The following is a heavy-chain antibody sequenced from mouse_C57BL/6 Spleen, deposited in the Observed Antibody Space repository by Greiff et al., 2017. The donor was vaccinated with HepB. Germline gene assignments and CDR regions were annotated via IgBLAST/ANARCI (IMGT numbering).Heavy chain of an antibody. CDR3: ARWGTTVVPYFDY. CDR1: GYSFTGYY. CDR2: INPSTGGT. V-gene: IGHV1-42*01. J-gene: IGHJ2*01. Sequence: VQLKQSGPELVKPGASVKISCKASGYSFTGYYMNWVKQSPEKSLEWIGEINPSTGGTTYNQKFKAKATLTVDKSSSTAYMQLKSLTSEDSAVYYCARWGTTVVPYFDYWGQGTTLTVSS. D-gene: IGHD1-1*01.